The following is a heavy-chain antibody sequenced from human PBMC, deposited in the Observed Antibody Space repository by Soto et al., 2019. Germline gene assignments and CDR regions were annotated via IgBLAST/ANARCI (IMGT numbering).Heavy chain of an antibody. CDR2: ISYDGSNK. J-gene: IGHJ3*02. V-gene: IGHV3-30-3*01. CDR1: GFTFSSYA. D-gene: IGHD2-2*01. CDR3: ARDVRVVPAAMPHDAFDI. Sequence: GGSLRLSCAASGFTFSSYAMHWVRQAPGKGLEWVAVISYDGSNKYYADSVKGRFTISRDNSKNTLYLQMNSLRAEDTAVYYCARDVRVVPAAMPHDAFDIWGQGTMVTVSS.